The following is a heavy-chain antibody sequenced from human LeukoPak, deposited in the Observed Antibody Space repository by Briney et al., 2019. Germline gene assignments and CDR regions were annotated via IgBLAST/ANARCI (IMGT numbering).Heavy chain of an antibody. CDR1: GYTFTGYY. CDR2: INPNSGGT. CDR3: ARPRYSSSWYYFAY. D-gene: IGHD6-13*01. V-gene: IGHV1-2*02. J-gene: IGHJ4*02. Sequence: ASVKVSCKASGYTFTGYYMHWVRQAPGQGLEWMGWINPNSGGTNYAQKFQGRVTMTRDTSISTAYMELSRLRSDDTAVYYCARPRYSSSWYYFAYWRQGTLVTVSS.